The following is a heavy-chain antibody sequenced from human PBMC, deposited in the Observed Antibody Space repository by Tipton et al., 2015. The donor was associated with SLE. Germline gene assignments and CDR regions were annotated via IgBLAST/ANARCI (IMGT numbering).Heavy chain of an antibody. V-gene: IGHV4-39*07. CDR3: ARGSSHEGSLGY. CDR2: IYYSGST. CDR1: SSYG. J-gene: IGHJ4*02. Sequence: SSYGMHWVRQAPGKGLEWIGSIYYSGSTYYNPSLKNRVTISVDTSKNQFSLKLSSVTAADTAVYYCARGSSHEGSLGYWGQGTLVTVSS. D-gene: IGHD3-16*01.